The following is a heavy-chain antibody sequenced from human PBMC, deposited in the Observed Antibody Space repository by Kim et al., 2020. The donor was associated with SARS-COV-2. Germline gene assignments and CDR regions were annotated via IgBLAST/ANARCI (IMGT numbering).Heavy chain of an antibody. D-gene: IGHD2-21*01. CDR2: INHSGST. Sequence: SETLSLTCAVYGESFSGYYWSWIRQPPGKGLEWIGEINHSGSTNYNPSLMSRATISVETSKNHFSLKLSSVNAADTAVYYCARATLRDFHAAIKYWG. J-gene: IGHJ4*01. CDR1: GESFSGYY. CDR3: ARATLRDFHAAIKY. V-gene: IGHV4-34*01.